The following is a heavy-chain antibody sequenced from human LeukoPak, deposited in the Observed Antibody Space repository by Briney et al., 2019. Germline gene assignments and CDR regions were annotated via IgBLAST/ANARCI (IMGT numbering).Heavy chain of an antibody. Sequence: GGSLRLSCAASGFXFSSYAISWVRQAPGEGLEWVSPISGSGGSTYYADSVKGRFTISRDNSKNTLYLQMNSLRAEDTAVYYCAKDPSRSSSWYGNWFDPWGQGTLVTVSS. CDR1: GFXFSSYA. J-gene: IGHJ5*02. CDR3: AKDPSRSSSWYGNWFDP. V-gene: IGHV3-23*01. D-gene: IGHD6-13*01. CDR2: ISGSGGST.